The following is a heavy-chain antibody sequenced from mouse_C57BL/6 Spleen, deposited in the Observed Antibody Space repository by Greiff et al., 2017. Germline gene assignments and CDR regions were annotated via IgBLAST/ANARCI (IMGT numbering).Heavy chain of an antibody. V-gene: IGHV5-12*01. Sequence: EVKLMESGGGLVQPGGSLKLSCAASGFTFSDYYMYWVRQTPEKRLEWVAYISNGGGSTYYPDTVKGRFTISRDNAKNTLYLQMSRLKSEDTAMYYCARQGDGSSFDWYFDVWGTGTTVTVSS. CDR2: ISNGGGST. D-gene: IGHD1-1*01. CDR3: ARQGDGSSFDWYFDV. J-gene: IGHJ1*03. CDR1: GFTFSDYY.